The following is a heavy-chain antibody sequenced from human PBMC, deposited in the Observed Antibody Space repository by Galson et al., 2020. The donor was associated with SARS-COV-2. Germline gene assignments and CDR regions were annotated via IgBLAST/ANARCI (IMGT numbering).Heavy chain of an antibody. Sequence: GESLKISCAASGFTFSDYYMSWIHQAPGKGLEWISYISSSGSHIYNADSMKGRFTISRDNAKNSLYLQVNSLRADDTAVYYCARCHNSGYYFDYWGQGALVTVSS. CDR2: ISSSGSHI. CDR3: ARCHNSGYYFDY. J-gene: IGHJ4*02. V-gene: IGHV3-11*01. CDR1: GFTFSDYY. D-gene: IGHD5-12*01.